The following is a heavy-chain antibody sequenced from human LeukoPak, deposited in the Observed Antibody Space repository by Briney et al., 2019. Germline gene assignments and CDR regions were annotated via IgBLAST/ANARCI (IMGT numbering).Heavy chain of an antibody. CDR1: GYRFNNYW. CDR2: IYPGDSDT. J-gene: IGHJ4*02. V-gene: IGHV5-51*01. D-gene: IGHD3-22*01. CDR3: ARSSTYYYDSSGYYHPYCFDY. Sequence: GESLKISCKGSGYRFNNYWIGWVRQMPGKGLEWMGIIYPGDSDTRYSPSFQGQVTISADRSISTAYLQWSSLKASDTAMYYCARSSTYYYDSSGYYHPYCFDYWGQGTLVTVSS.